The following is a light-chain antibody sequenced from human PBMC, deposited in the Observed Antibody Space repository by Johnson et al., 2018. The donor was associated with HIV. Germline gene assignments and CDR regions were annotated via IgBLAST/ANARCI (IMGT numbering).Light chain of an antibody. CDR1: SSNIVNNY. CDR3: GTWDSSLSALYV. CDR2: DNN. Sequence: QSVLTQPPSVSAAPGQKVTISCSGSSSNIVNNYVSWYQQLPGTAPKLLIYDNNRRPSGIPDRFSGSKSGTSATLGITGLQTGDEADYYCGTWDSSLSALYVFGTGTQVTVL. J-gene: IGLJ1*01. V-gene: IGLV1-51*01.